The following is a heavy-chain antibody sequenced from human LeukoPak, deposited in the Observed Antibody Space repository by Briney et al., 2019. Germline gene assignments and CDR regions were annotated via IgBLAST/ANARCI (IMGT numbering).Heavy chain of an antibody. J-gene: IGHJ4*02. Sequence: SETLSLTCAVSGYSISSGYYWGWVRQPPGKGLEWIGAIFHSGNTYYSLSLKSRVTISIDTSKNQFSLKLRSVTVADTAVYYCARDGKESRGPIDYWGQGTLVTVSS. CDR3: ARDGKESRGPIDY. V-gene: IGHV4-38-2*02. CDR1: GYSISSGYY. CDR2: IFHSGNT. D-gene: IGHD1-1*01.